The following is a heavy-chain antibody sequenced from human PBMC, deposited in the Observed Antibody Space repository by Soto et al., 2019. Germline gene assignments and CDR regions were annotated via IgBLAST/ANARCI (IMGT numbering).Heavy chain of an antibody. Sequence: LSLTCTVSGGSLSSGPYSWGWIRQPPEKGLEWIGTFSYSGSTYYNPSLESRVTISVDTSKNQFSLKVSSVTAADTAVYYCARLWTTVANDYWGQGTLVTVSS. CDR1: GGSLSSGPYS. CDR3: ARLWTTVANDY. CDR2: FSYSGST. V-gene: IGHV4-39*01. D-gene: IGHD4-17*01. J-gene: IGHJ4*02.